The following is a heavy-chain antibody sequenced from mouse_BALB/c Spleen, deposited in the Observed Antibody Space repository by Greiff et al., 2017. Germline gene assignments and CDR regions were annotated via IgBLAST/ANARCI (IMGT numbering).Heavy chain of an antibody. J-gene: IGHJ3*01. CDR3: ARGSMDYGNLGFAY. CDR2: ISYSGST. D-gene: IGHD2-1*01. Sequence: EVQLQESGPSLVKPSQSLSLTCTVTGYSITSDYAWNWIRQFPGNKLEWMGYISYSGSTSYNPSLKSRISITRDTSKNQFFLQLNSVTTEDTATYYCARGSMDYGNLGFAYWGQGTLVTVSA. CDR1: GYSITSDYA. V-gene: IGHV3-2*02.